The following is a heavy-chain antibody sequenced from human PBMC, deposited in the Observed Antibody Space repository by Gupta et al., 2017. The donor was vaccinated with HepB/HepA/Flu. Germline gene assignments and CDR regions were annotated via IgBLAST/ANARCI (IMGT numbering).Heavy chain of an antibody. CDR3: ARTPRGNYYDRSGYYYLIWFDP. Sequence: QVQLQESGPGLVKPSQTLSLTCTVSGDSISSGPYWWSWIRQRPGKGLEWIGYIYYSGSTFYNPSLKSRVTISVDTSENQFSLKLSSVTAADTAVYYCARTPRGNYYDRSGYYYLIWFDPWGQGTLVTVSS. CDR1: GDSISSGPYW. V-gene: IGHV4-31*03. CDR2: IYYSGST. J-gene: IGHJ5*02. D-gene: IGHD3-22*01.